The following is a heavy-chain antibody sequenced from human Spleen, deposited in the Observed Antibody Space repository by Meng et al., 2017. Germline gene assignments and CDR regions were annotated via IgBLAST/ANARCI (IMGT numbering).Heavy chain of an antibody. CDR1: GGSISSYF. CDR2: IYSSGST. D-gene: IGHD6-19*01. J-gene: IGHJ4*02. Sequence: SETLSLTCTVSGGSISSYFWTWIRQPAGKGLEWIGRIYSSGSTNYNHLLKSRVTMSLDTSKNQFSLKLSSVTAADTAVYYCASWIYSCGWQWGQGTLVTVSS. CDR3: ASWIYSCGWQ. V-gene: IGHV4-4*07.